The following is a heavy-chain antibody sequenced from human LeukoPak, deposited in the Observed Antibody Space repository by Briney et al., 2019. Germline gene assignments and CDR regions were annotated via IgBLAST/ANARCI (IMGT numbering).Heavy chain of an antibody. CDR2: IYYSGST. D-gene: IGHD3-22*01. Sequence: TSETLSLTCTVSGGSISSYYWSWIRQPPGKGLEWIGYIYYSGSTNYNPSLKSRVTISVDTSKNQFSLKLSSVTAADTAVYYCARTTESYDSSSFWVYYFDYWGQGTLVTVSS. V-gene: IGHV4-59*01. CDR1: GGSISSYY. CDR3: ARTTESYDSSSFWVYYFDY. J-gene: IGHJ4*02.